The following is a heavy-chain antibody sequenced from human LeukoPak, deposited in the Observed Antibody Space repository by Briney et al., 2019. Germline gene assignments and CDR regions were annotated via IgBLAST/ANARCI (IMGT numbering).Heavy chain of an antibody. J-gene: IGHJ4*02. CDR1: GFTVSSNY. D-gene: IGHD3-22*01. V-gene: IGHV3-53*05. CDR3: AKERGYYDSSGYPGDN. CDR2: IYSGGST. Sequence: GGSLRLSCAASGFTVSSNYMSWVRQAPGKGLEWVSVIYSGGSTYYADSVKGRFTISRDNSKNTLYLQMNSLRVEDTAIYYCAKERGYYDSSGYPGDNWGQGTLVTVSS.